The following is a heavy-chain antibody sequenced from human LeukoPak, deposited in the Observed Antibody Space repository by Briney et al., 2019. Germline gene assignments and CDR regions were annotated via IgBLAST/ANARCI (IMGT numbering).Heavy chain of an antibody. CDR2: IYYSGST. CDR3: ARGRVGRDYFDY. D-gene: IGHD1-26*01. CDR1: GGSISSGDYY. Sequence: PSQTLSLTCTVSGGSISSGDYYWSWIRQPPGKGLEWIGYIYYSGSTYYNPSLKSRVTISVDTSKNQFSLKLSSVTAADTAVYYCARGRVGRDYFDYWGQGTLVTASS. J-gene: IGHJ4*02. V-gene: IGHV4-30-4*08.